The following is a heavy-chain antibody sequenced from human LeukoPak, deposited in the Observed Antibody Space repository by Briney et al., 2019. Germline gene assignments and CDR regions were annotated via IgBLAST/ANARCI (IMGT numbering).Heavy chain of an antibody. CDR2: IYYSGST. J-gene: IGHJ5*02. V-gene: IGHV4-59*08. CDR3: SRHLRANSGSYYGNWFDP. Sequence: SETLSLTCTVSGGSISSYYWSWIRQPPGKGLEWIGYIYYSGSTNYNPSLKSRVTISVDTSKSQFSLQLSSVTAADTAVYYCSRHLRANSGSYYGNWFDPWGQGTLVTVCS. D-gene: IGHD1-26*01. CDR1: GGSISSYY.